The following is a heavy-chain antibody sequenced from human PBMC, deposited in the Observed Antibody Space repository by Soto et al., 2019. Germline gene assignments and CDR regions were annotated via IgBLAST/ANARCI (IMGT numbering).Heavy chain of an antibody. D-gene: IGHD4-4*01. V-gene: IGHV3-23*01. CDR3: AKVGMTTVNYYYYGMDV. Sequence: GGSLRLSRAASGFTFSSYAMSWVRQAPGKGLEWVSAISGSGGSTYYADSVKGRFTISRDNSKNTLYLQMNSLRAEDTAVYYCAKVGMTTVNYYYYGMDVWGQGTTVTVSS. CDR2: ISGSGGST. J-gene: IGHJ6*02. CDR1: GFTFSSYA.